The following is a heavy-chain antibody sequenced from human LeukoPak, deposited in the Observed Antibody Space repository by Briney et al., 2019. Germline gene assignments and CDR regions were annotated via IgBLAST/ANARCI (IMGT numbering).Heavy chain of an antibody. CDR2: IYPDESNI. V-gene: IGHV5-51*01. CDR1: GYSFPTYW. D-gene: IGHD2-2*03. Sequence: GESLKISCKGSGYSFPTYWIAWLRQMPGKGLECMGIIYPDESNIRYSPSFQGQVTISADKSISTAYLQWSSLKASDTAMYYCARPPSRGYSSSFEYWGQGTLVTVSS. CDR3: ARPPSRGYSSSFEY. J-gene: IGHJ4*02.